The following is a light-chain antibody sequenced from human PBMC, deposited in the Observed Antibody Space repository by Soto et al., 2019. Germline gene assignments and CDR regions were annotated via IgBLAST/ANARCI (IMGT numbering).Light chain of an antibody. Sequence: DIQVTQSPSSLSASVGDRVTIICQASQDISNYLNWYQQKPGKAPNLLIYDASNLERGVPSRFSGSGSGTDFTFSISSLQPEDFATYYCPLYDSLSQSLTFGGGTKVEIK. CDR2: DAS. CDR1: QDISNY. CDR3: PLYDSLSQSLT. V-gene: IGKV1-33*01. J-gene: IGKJ4*01.